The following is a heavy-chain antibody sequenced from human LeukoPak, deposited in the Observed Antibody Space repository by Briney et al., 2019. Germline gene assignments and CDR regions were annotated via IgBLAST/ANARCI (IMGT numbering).Heavy chain of an antibody. D-gene: IGHD2-2*01. Sequence: GGSLRLSCAASGFTFSSYSMNWVRQAPGKGLEWVSYISSSSSTIYYADSVKGRFTISRDNAKNSLYLQMNSLRAEDTAVYYCARGGYCSSTSCYGGAFDIWGQGTMVTVSS. V-gene: IGHV3-48*01. J-gene: IGHJ3*02. CDR2: ISSSSSTI. CDR1: GFTFSSYS. CDR3: ARGGYCSSTSCYGGAFDI.